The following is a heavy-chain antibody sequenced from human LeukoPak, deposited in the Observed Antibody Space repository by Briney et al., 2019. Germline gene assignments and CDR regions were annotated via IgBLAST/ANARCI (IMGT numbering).Heavy chain of an antibody. V-gene: IGHV3-15*01. J-gene: IGHJ4*02. CDR3: TREDFWNYVV. CDR1: GFTFSNAW. Sequence: GGSLRLSCAASGFTFSNAWMSWVRQAPGKGLEWVGRIKSKTDGGTTDYAAPVKGRFTISRDDSKNKLYIQMNSLRTDDTAVYYCTREDFWNYVVWGQGTLVSVSS. D-gene: IGHD1-7*01. CDR2: IKSKTDGGTT.